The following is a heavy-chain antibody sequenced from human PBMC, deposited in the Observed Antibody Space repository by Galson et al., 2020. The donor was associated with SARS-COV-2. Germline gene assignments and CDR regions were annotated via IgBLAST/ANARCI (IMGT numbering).Heavy chain of an antibody. CDR3: ASSSWDYYYYYMDV. V-gene: IGHV3-53*04. D-gene: IGHD6-13*01. Sequence: GGSLRLSCAASGFTVSSNYMSWVRQAPGKGLEWVSVIYSGGSTYYADSVKGRFTISRHNSKNTLYLQMNSLRAEDTAVYYCASSSWDYYYYYMDVWGKGTTVTVSS. CDR2: IYSGGST. CDR1: GFTVSSNY. J-gene: IGHJ6*03.